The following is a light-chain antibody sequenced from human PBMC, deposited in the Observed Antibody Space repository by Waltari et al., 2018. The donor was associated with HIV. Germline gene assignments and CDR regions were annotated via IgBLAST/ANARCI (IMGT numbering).Light chain of an antibody. V-gene: IGLV1-40*01. J-gene: IGLJ3*02. Sequence: QSVLTQPPSVSGAPGQTVTISCTGSNSNIGAGYDVHWYQQLPVTAPKLLIEVNNNRPSGVPVRFSGSKSGTSASLTITGRQAEDEADYYCQSYDSTLSGVFGGGTKLTVL. CDR3: QSYDSTLSGV. CDR2: VNN. CDR1: NSNIGAGYD.